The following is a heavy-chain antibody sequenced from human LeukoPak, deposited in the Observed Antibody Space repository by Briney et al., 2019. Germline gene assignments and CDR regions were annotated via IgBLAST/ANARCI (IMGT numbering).Heavy chain of an antibody. V-gene: IGHV4-59*01. CDR2: IYYSGST. CDR1: GGSISSYY. D-gene: IGHD5-18*01. J-gene: IGHJ4*02. Sequence: SETLSLTCTVSGGSISSYYWSWIRQPPGKGLDWIGYIYYSGSTNYNPSLKSRVTISVDTSKNQFSLKLSSVTAADTAVYYCARVGGYSYGLDYWGQGTLVTVSS. CDR3: ARVGGYSYGLDY.